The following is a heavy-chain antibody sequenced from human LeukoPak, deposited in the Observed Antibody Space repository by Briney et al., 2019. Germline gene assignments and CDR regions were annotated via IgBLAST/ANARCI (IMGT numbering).Heavy chain of an antibody. CDR2: ISYSGST. CDR3: VRDSGSYYFDY. Sequence: SQTLSLTCTVSGGSFSSGGYYWSWIRQHPGKGLEWIGYISYSGSTYYNPSLKSRVTISVDTSKNQFSLKLSSVTAAYTAVYYCVRDSGSYYFDYWGQGTLVTVSS. D-gene: IGHD1-26*01. CDR1: GGSFSSGGYY. V-gene: IGHV4-31*03. J-gene: IGHJ4*02.